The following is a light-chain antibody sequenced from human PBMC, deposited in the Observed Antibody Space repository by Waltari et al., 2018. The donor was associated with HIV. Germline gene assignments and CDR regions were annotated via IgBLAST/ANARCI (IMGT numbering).Light chain of an antibody. CDR3: NSRDSSGHWF. CDR2: GEN. J-gene: IGLJ3*02. CDR1: SVRRYY. Sequence: SSELAQDPAVSVALGKTVRSTCQGDSVRRYYASWYQQKPGQAPVLVVYGENNRPSGIPDRFSGSTSGNTASLTIAGAQAEDEADYYCNSRDSSGHWFFGGGTKVTVL. V-gene: IGLV3-19*01.